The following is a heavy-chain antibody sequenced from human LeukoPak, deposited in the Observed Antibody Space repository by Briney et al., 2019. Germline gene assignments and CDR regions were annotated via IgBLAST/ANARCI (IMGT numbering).Heavy chain of an antibody. CDR1: GFTFSSYY. CDR2: INQDGREK. Sequence: EGSLRLSCAASGFTFSSYYMSWVRQAPGKGLEWVANINQDGREKYYVDSVKGRFTISRDNAKNSLYLQMNSLRAEDTAVYYCARDPYGAYYFDYWGQGTLVTVSS. J-gene: IGHJ4*02. CDR3: ARDPYGAYYFDY. D-gene: IGHD4-17*01. V-gene: IGHV3-7*03.